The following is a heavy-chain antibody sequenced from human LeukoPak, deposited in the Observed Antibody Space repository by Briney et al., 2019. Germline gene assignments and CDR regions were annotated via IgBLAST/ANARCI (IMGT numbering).Heavy chain of an antibody. CDR3: AKAPPAPDTAMVTPYFDY. CDR1: GFTFSSYA. D-gene: IGHD5-18*01. Sequence: GGSLRLSCAASGFTFSSYAMSWVRQAPGKGLEWVSAISGSGGSTYYADSVKGRFTISRDNSKNTLYLQMNSLRAEDTAVYYCAKAPPAPDTAMVTPYFDYWGQGTLVTVSS. V-gene: IGHV3-23*01. J-gene: IGHJ4*02. CDR2: ISGSGGST.